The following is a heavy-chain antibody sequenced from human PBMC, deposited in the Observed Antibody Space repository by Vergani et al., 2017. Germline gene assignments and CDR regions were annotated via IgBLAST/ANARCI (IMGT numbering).Heavy chain of an antibody. CDR3: ARDGNGDIVATGTDAFDI. V-gene: IGHV3-7*01. J-gene: IGHJ3*02. Sequence: EVQLVESGGGLVQPGGSLRLSCAASGFTFSSYWMSWVRQAPGKGLEWVAKIKQDGSEKYYVDSVKGRFTISRDNAKNSMYLQMNSLRAEDTAVYYCARDGNGDIVATGTDAFDIWGQGTMVTVSS. D-gene: IGHD5-12*01. CDR1: GFTFSSYW. CDR2: IKQDGSEK.